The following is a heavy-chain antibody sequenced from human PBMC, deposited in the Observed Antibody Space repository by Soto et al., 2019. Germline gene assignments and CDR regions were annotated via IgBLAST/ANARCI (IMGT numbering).Heavy chain of an antibody. Sequence: SETLSLTCTVSGGSISSSSYYWGWIRHPPGKGLEWIGSIYYSGSTYYNPSLKSRVTISVDTSKNQFSLKLSSVTAADTAVYYCASPARYYYDSSGYSAGFDYWGQGTLVTVSS. CDR3: ASPARYYYDSSGYSAGFDY. D-gene: IGHD3-22*01. CDR2: IYYSGST. J-gene: IGHJ4*02. V-gene: IGHV4-39*01. CDR1: GGSISSSSYY.